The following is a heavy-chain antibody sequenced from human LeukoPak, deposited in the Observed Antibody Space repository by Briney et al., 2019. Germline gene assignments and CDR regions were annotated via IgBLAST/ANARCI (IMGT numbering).Heavy chain of an antibody. Sequence: GGSLRLFCATSGFPFSDFSMSWVRQASGKGLEWISTTNSGGTSTYYAESVKGRFTISRDNSKNTLYLQMSSLRVEDTAVYYCAKQSYARSLGEGGPGTLVSVSS. V-gene: IGHV3-23*01. CDR2: TNSGGTST. CDR3: AKQSYARSLGE. CDR1: GFPFSDFS. D-gene: IGHD2-8*01. J-gene: IGHJ4*02.